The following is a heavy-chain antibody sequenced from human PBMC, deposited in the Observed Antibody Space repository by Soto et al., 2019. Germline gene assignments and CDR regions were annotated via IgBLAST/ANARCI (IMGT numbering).Heavy chain of an antibody. CDR1: GYIFTTYG. CDR3: ARATRFDAFDI. CDR2: ISAYNGNT. J-gene: IGHJ3*02. V-gene: IGHV1-18*01. Sequence: QDQLVQSGAEVKKPGASVKVSCKASGYIFTTYGIGWVRQAPGQGLEWMGWISAYNGNTDYAQKLQDRVTMTTDTSTSTAYLELRTLISDDTAVYYCARATRFDAFDIWGQGTMVTVSS.